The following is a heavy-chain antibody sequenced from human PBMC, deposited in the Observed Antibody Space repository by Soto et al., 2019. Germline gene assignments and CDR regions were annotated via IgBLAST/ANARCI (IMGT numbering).Heavy chain of an antibody. Sequence: ASVKVSCKASGYTFTSYYMHWVRQAPGQGLEWMGIINPSGGSTSYAQKFQGRVTMTTDTSTSTAYMELRSLRSDDTAVYYCARGAGYCSGGSCYFLTPDAFDIWGQGTMVTVSS. D-gene: IGHD2-15*01. CDR3: ARGAGYCSGGSCYFLTPDAFDI. J-gene: IGHJ3*02. V-gene: IGHV1-46*01. CDR1: GYTFTSYY. CDR2: INPSGGST.